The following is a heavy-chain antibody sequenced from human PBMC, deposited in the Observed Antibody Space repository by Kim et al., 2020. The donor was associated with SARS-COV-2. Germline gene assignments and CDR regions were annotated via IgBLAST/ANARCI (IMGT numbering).Heavy chain of an antibody. Sequence: SVKGRFTISRDDSKNSLYLQMNSLKTEDTALYYCARGLSSGYYGTNNYDNWGQGTLVTVSS. D-gene: IGHD3-22*01. V-gene: IGHV3-72*01. CDR3: ARGLSSGYYGTNNYDN. J-gene: IGHJ4*02.